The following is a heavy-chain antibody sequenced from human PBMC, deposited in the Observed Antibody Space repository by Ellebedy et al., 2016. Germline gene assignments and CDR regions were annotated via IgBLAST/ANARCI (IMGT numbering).Heavy chain of an antibody. V-gene: IGHV5-51*01. CDR2: IFPRDSDI. CDR3: ARSPMARGILNY. J-gene: IGHJ4*02. D-gene: IGHD3-10*01. Sequence: GESLKISCKGSEYTFINYWIAWVRQMPGKGLEWMGVIFPRDSDIRYSPSFQGRVTISADRSINTAYLQWSSLRASDTAIYYCARSPMARGILNYWGQGTLVTVSS. CDR1: EYTFINYW.